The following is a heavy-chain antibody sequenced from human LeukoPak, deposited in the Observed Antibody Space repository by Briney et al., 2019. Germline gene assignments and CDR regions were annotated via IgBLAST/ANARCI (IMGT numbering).Heavy chain of an antibody. D-gene: IGHD2-15*01. J-gene: IGHJ3*02. Sequence: SETLSLTCTVSGGSISSSSYYWGWIRQPPGKGLEWIGSIHYSGSTYYNPSLKSRVTISVDTSKNQFSLKLSSVTAADTAVYYCARGDYCSGGSCYDHAFDIWGQGTMVTVSS. V-gene: IGHV4-39*01. CDR2: IHYSGST. CDR3: ARGDYCSGGSCYDHAFDI. CDR1: GGSISSSSYY.